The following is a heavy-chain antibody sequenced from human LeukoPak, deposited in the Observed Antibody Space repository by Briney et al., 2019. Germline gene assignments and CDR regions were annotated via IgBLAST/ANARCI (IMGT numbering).Heavy chain of an antibody. J-gene: IGHJ6*02. CDR3: ARGYYDSSGYIPPYYYGMDV. CDR1: GGSISSGGYY. V-gene: IGHV4-31*03. D-gene: IGHD3-22*01. Sequence: PSETLSLTCTVSGGSISSGGYYWSWIRQHPGKGLEWIGYIYYSGSTYYNPSLKSRVTISVDTSKNRFSLKLSSVTAADTAVYYCARGYYDSSGYIPPYYYGMDVWGQGTTVTVSS. CDR2: IYYSGST.